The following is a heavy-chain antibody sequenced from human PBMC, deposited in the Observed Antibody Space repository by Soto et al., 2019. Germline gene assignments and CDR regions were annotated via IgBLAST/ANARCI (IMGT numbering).Heavy chain of an antibody. D-gene: IGHD3-16*01. Sequence: QVQLVQSGAEVKKPGSSVKVSCKASGGTFSNYAISWVRQAPGQGLEWMGDIIPIFGTTKNAQKLQGRVTXTTXXSXGPPYMELSILRSRDTAVYYCARRGVRDYYDSRGYGWGQGTLVIVSS. V-gene: IGHV1-69*05. CDR2: IIPIFGTT. J-gene: IGHJ1*01. CDR1: GGTFSNYA. CDR3: ARRGVRDYYDSRGYG.